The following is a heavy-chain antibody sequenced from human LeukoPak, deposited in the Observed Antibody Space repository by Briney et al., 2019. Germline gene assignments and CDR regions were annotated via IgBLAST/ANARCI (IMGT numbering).Heavy chain of an antibody. J-gene: IGHJ4*02. CDR1: GGSVSSGSYY. CDR2: IYYSGST. CDR3: ARGSYGSGSYHHDY. V-gene: IGHV4-61*01. Sequence: SETLSLTCTVSGGSVSSGSYYWSWIRQPPGKGLEWIGYIYYSGSTNYNPSLKSRGTISVDTSKNQFSLKLSSVTAADTAVYYCARGSYGSGSYHHDYWGQGTLVTVSS. D-gene: IGHD3-10*01.